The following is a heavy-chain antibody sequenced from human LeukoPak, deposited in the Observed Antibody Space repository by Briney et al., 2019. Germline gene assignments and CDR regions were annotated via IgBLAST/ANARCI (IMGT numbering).Heavy chain of an antibody. CDR2: ISYDGSNK. D-gene: IGHD1/OR15-1a*01. CDR1: RFIFNTYS. Sequence: GGSLRLSCAPSRFIFNTYSMMWVRQAPGKGLERVAFISYDGSNKYYADSVQGRFTISRDNSKNTLYLQMNSLRTEDTAVYYCARDNNGDYWGQGTLVTVSS. CDR3: ARDNNGDY. V-gene: IGHV3-30-3*01. J-gene: IGHJ4*02.